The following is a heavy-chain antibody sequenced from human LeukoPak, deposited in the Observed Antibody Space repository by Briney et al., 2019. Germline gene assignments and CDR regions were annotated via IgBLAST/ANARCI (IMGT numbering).Heavy chain of an antibody. Sequence: SETLSLTCAVYGGSFCGYYWSWLRQPPGKGLEWIGEINHSGSTNYNPSLKSRVTISVDTSKNQFSLKLSSVTAADTAVYYCARGRRYCSSTSCYRWFDPWGQGTLVTVSS. CDR3: ARGRRYCSSTSCYRWFDP. CDR2: INHSGST. D-gene: IGHD2-2*02. J-gene: IGHJ5*02. V-gene: IGHV4-34*01. CDR1: GGSFCGYY.